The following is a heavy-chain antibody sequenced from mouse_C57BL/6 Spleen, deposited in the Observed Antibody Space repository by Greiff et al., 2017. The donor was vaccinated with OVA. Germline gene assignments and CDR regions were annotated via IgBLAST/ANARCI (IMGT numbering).Heavy chain of an antibody. V-gene: IGHV1-82*01. Sequence: QVQLQQSGPELVKPGASVKISCKASGYAFSSSWMNWVKQRPGKGLEWIGRIYPGDGDTNYNGKFKGKATLTADKSSSTAYMQLSSLTSEDSAVYCCASYYYGSSYFDYWGQGTTLTVSS. J-gene: IGHJ2*01. CDR3: ASYYYGSSYFDY. CDR1: GYAFSSSW. CDR2: IYPGDGDT. D-gene: IGHD1-1*01.